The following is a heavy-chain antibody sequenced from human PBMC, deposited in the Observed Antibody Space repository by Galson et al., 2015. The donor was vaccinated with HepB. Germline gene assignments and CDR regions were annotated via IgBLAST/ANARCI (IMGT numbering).Heavy chain of an antibody. V-gene: IGHV1-69*10. CDR2: IIPIFGIA. CDR1: GGTFSSYA. CDR3: AISRSDGSGYSYYFDY. Sequence: SVKVSCKASGGTFSSYAISWVRQAPGQGLEWMGGIIPIFGIANYAQKFQGRVTITADKSTSTAYMELSSLRSEDTAVYYCAISRSDGSGYSYYFDYWGQGTLVTVSS. J-gene: IGHJ4*02. D-gene: IGHD3-22*01.